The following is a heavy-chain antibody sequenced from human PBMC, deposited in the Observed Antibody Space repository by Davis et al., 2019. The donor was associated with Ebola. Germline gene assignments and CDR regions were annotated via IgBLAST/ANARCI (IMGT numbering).Heavy chain of an antibody. D-gene: IGHD3-10*01. CDR2: IKEEGSQM. Sequence: GGSLRLSCAASGFSISSYWMTWVRQAPGKGLEWVANIKEEGSQMYYVDSVRGRFIISRDNANNSLYLQMNSLRAEDTAVYYCAKDRVRFDYWGQGTLVTVSS. J-gene: IGHJ4*02. V-gene: IGHV3-7*03. CDR1: GFSISSYW. CDR3: AKDRVRFDY.